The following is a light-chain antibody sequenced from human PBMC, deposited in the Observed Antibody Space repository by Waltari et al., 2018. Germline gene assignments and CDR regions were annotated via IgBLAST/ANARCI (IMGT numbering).Light chain of an antibody. V-gene: IGKV1-39*01. J-gene: IGKJ2*01. CDR1: QRISNF. CDR2: AAS. CDR3: QQSYSSLYT. Sequence: DIQMTQSPSSVSASVGDRVTITCRASQRISNFLNWYQQKPGKAPKLLIYAASSLQSGVPSRFSASGSGTDFTLTISSLQPEDFATYFCQQSYSSLYTFGQGTKLEI.